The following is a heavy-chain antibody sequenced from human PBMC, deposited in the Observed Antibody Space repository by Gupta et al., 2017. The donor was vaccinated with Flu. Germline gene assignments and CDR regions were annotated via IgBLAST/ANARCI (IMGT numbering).Heavy chain of an antibody. D-gene: IGHD2-2*02. V-gene: IGHV3-7*01. Sequence: SGFRFSNYWMSWVRQAPGKGLEWVANINQDGSEKYYVDSVKGRFTISRDNAKNSLYLQMSSLRAEDTAVYSCARDQGYKVYYYMDVWGKGTTGTVSS. CDR2: INQDGSEK. CDR3: ARDQGYKVYYYMDV. J-gene: IGHJ6*03. CDR1: GFRFSNYW.